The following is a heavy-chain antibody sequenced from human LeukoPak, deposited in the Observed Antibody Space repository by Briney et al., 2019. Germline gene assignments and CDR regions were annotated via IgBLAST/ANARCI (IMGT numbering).Heavy chain of an antibody. CDR2: INTDGSIT. D-gene: IGHD3-16*01. V-gene: IGHV3-74*01. CDR1: GFTFSDYW. CDR3: AKVTGGDMITYGGVDY. J-gene: IGHJ4*02. Sequence: GGSLRLSCAASGFTFSDYWIHWVRQAPGKGLVWVSRINTDGSITNYADSVKGRFSISRDNAKNTLYLQMDSLRVEDTAVHYCAKVTGGDMITYGGVDYWGQGTLVTVSS.